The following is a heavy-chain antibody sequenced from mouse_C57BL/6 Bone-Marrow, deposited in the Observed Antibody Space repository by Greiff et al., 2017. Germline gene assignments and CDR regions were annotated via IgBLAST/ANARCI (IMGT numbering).Heavy chain of an antibody. CDR1: GYTFTSYW. D-gene: IGHD1-1*01. Sequence: QVQLQQPGAELVRPGSSVKLSCKASGYTFTSYWMDWVKQRPGQGLEWIGNIYPSDSETHYNQKFKDKATLTVDKSSSTAYMQLSSLTSEDSAVYYCARSNYYGSSYCYAMDYWGQGTSGTVSS. V-gene: IGHV1-61*01. CDR3: ARSNYYGSSYCYAMDY. CDR2: IYPSDSET. J-gene: IGHJ4*01.